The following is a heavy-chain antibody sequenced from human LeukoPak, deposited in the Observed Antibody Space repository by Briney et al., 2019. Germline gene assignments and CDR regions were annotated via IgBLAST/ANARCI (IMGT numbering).Heavy chain of an antibody. CDR1: GFTFSDYY. J-gene: IGHJ4*02. V-gene: IGHV3-11*01. Sequence: PGGSLRLSCAASGFTFSDYYMNWVRQAPGKGLEWVSYISGSGTTIDYADSVKGRFTISRDNSKNTLYLQINSLRAEDTAIYYCAKAPMEDSWYIHFDYWGQGTLVTVSS. CDR2: ISGSGTTI. D-gene: IGHD6-13*01. CDR3: AKAPMEDSWYIHFDY.